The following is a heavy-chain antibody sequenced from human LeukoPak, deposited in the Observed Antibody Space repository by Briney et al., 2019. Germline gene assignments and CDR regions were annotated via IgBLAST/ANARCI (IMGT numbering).Heavy chain of an antibody. CDR1: GFTAGINQ. CDR2: VYSGGTT. D-gene: IGHD6-25*01. CDR3: ATGSPGIAAAAGALNY. J-gene: IGHJ4*02. V-gene: IGHV3-66*01. Sequence: VGSLRLSCVASGFTAGINQMTWVRQASGERLGWGSPVYSGGTTHYADSVKGRFTISRDNSKNTVYLQMNSLRAEDTAVYYCATGSPGIAAAAGALNYWGQGALVTVSS.